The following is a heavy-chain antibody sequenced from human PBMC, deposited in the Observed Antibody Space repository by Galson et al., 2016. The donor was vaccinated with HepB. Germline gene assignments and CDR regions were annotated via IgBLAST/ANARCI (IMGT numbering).Heavy chain of an antibody. V-gene: IGHV3-23*01. CDR2: ITGSGANT. CDR1: GFTFSNYA. D-gene: IGHD2-2*01. Sequence: SLRLSCAASGFTFSNYAMPWVRQAPGKGLEWVSGITGSGANTHYANAVKGRFTISRDNSDNTLYLQMNSLSAEDTPVYFCARYRKCWSPFDYQGQVGLVAVSS. J-gene: IGHJ4*02. CDR3: ARYRKCWSPFDY.